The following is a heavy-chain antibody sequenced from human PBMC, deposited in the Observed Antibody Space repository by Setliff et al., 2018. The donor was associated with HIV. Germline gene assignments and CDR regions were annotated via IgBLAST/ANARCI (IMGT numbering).Heavy chain of an antibody. D-gene: IGHD2-8*02. J-gene: IGHJ6*03. CDR1: GFTFSSYW. CDR3: ARVSWYGLPQIYYYMDV. V-gene: IGHV3-7*01. CDR2: IKEDGSEK. Sequence: PGGSLRLSCAASGFTFSSYWMSWVRQAPGKGLEWVANIKEDGSEKYYVDSVKGRFTISRDNAQNSLYLQMSSLKAEDSAVYYCARVSWYGLPQIYYYMDVWGKGTTVTVSS.